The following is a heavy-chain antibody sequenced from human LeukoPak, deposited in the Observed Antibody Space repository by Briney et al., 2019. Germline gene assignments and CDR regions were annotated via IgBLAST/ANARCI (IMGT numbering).Heavy chain of an antibody. D-gene: IGHD6-13*01. CDR1: GFTFSSHT. V-gene: IGHV3-23*01. CDR3: AKRGSSSWTQFDY. CDR2: ISGGTGGST. J-gene: IGHJ4*02. Sequence: GGSLRLSCAASGFTFSSHTMTWIRQAPGKGLEWVSVISGGTGGSTYYADSVKGRFTISRDNSKNTLYLQMNSLRAEDTAVYYCAKRGSSSWTQFDYWGQGTLVTVSS.